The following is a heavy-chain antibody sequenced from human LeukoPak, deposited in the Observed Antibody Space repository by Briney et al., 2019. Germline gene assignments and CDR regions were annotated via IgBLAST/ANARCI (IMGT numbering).Heavy chain of an antibody. D-gene: IGHD6-13*01. J-gene: IGHJ4*02. CDR2: MNPNSGNT. CDR1: GYTFTSYD. Sequence: VASVKVSFKASGYTFTSYDINWVRQATGQGLEWMGWMNPNSGNTGYAQKFQGRVTITRNTSISTAYMELSSLRSEDTAVYYCARGLGAAAAPDYWGQGTLVTVSS. CDR3: ARGLGAAAAPDY. V-gene: IGHV1-8*01.